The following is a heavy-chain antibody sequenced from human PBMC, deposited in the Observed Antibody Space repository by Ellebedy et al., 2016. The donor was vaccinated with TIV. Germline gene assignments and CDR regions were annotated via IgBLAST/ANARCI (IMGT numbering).Heavy chain of an antibody. Sequence: PGGSLRLSCAASGFTFNSSAMHWVRQAPGKGLEWVAVMSYDGSNIQSADSVKGRFSISRDNSKNTLYLQMSSLRAEDTAVYYCVRDGNYCTDTTCYFDEWGQGTLVIVSS. D-gene: IGHD1-26*01. CDR3: VRDGNYCTDTTCYFDE. CDR1: GFTFNSSA. J-gene: IGHJ4*02. V-gene: IGHV3-30*04. CDR2: MSYDGSNI.